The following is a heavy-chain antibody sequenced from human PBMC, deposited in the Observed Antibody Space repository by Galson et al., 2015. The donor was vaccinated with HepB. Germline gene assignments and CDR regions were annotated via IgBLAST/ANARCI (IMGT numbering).Heavy chain of an antibody. CDR2: STTYHGNT. Sequence: SVKVSCKASGYTFRTFGISWGRQAPGQGLGWMGWSTTYHGNTNYAQKFQGRFTLTTDTTTNTDHMKLETLRSDRPAIYYCARASYDTSPPDSWGQGTLVTVSS. CDR1: GYTFRTFG. J-gene: IGHJ5*01. D-gene: IGHD5-18*01. V-gene: IGHV1-18*01. CDR3: ARASYDTSPPDS.